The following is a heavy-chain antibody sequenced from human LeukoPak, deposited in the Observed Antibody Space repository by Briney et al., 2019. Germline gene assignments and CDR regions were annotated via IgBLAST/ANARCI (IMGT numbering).Heavy chain of an antibody. V-gene: IGHV4-39*01. CDR3: ARAAVPAAIGS. D-gene: IGHD2-2*02. Sequence: SETLSLTCTVSGGSISSSSYYWGWIRQPPGKGLEWIGSIYYSGSTYYNPSLKSRVTISVDTSKNQFSLKLSSVTAADTAVYYYARAAVPAAIGSWGQGTLVTVSS. CDR2: IYYSGST. CDR1: GGSISSSSYY. J-gene: IGHJ5*02.